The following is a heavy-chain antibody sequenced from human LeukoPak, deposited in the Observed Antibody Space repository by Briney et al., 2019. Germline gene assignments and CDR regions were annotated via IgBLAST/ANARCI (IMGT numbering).Heavy chain of an antibody. J-gene: IGHJ4*02. CDR2: MSNSGNTI. CDR3: ARSDTANDY. CDR1: GFTFSDYY. V-gene: IGHV3-11*04. D-gene: IGHD5-18*01. Sequence: PGGSLRLSCAASGFTFSDYYMSWIRQAPGKGLEWVSYMSNSGNTIHYADSVKGRFTISRDNAKNSLYLQMNSLRAEDTAAYYCARSDTANDYWGQGTLVTVSS.